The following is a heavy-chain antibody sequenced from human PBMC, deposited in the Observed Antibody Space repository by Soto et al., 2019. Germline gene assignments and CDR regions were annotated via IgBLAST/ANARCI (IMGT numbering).Heavy chain of an antibody. V-gene: IGHV2-5*02. D-gene: IGHD3-9*01. CDR1: GFSLSTSGVG. J-gene: IGHJ4*02. CDR3: AHTGPEDWPRDS. Sequence: QITLKESGPTLVRPTQTLTLTCAFSGFSLSTSGVGVGWIRQPPGKALEWLAVIYWDDSKHYSPSLRSRLTITKDTPKNQVVLTMTHMDPLDTGTYSCAHTGPEDWPRDSWGQGTLVTVSS. CDR2: IYWDDSK.